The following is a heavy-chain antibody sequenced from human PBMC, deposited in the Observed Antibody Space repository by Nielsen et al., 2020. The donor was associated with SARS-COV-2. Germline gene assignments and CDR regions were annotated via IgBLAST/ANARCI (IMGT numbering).Heavy chain of an antibody. V-gene: IGHV5-51*01. CDR2: IDPSDSDA. J-gene: IGHJ3*02. D-gene: IGHD2-21*01. Sequence: GESLKISCKGSGYTFKDYWNVWVRQMPGKGLEWMGIIDPSDSDARYSPSFQGQVTISADKSINTAYLQWSSLKASDIAVYYCARLHCPDAFDIWGQGTMVTVSS. CDR1: GYTFKDYW. CDR3: ARLHCPDAFDI.